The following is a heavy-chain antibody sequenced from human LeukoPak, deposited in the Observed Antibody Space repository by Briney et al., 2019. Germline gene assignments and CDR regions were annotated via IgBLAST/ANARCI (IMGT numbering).Heavy chain of an antibody. Sequence: GGSLRLSCAASGFTFSSYWMHWVRQAPGKGLVWVSRISNDGGNTSYADSVKGRFTISRDNAKNTLYLQMTSLRAEDTAVYYCSRDVTVPAAMVYWGQGTLVTVSS. CDR3: SRDVTVPAAMVY. V-gene: IGHV3-74*01. CDR1: GFTFSSYW. CDR2: ISNDGGNT. J-gene: IGHJ4*02. D-gene: IGHD2-2*01.